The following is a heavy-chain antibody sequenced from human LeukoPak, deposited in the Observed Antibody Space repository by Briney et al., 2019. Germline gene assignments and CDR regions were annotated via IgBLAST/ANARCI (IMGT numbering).Heavy chain of an antibody. Sequence: PSETLSLTCAVYGGSFSGYYWSWIRQPPGKGLEWIGEINHSGSTNYNPSLKSRVTISVDTSKNQFSLKLSSVTAADTAVYYCASSCSGGSCSTPARLDYWGQGTLVTVSS. CDR1: GGSFSGYY. V-gene: IGHV4-34*01. CDR3: ASSCSGGSCSTPARLDY. D-gene: IGHD2-15*01. CDR2: INHSGST. J-gene: IGHJ4*02.